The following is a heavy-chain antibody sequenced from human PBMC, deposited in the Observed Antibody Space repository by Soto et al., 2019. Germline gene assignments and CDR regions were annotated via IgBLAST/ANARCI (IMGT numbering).Heavy chain of an antibody. CDR2: MYYSSST. CDR3: ARTEGYSYGNFFDY. Sequence: LSLTCTVSGGSLSSGSYYWSWIRQPPGKGMEWIGYMYYSSSTNYNPSLKSRVTISVKTLKNQLSLKLSCGTAAYTAVYYCARTEGYSYGNFFDYCGQGTLVTVYS. V-gene: IGHV4-61*01. D-gene: IGHD5-18*01. J-gene: IGHJ4*02. CDR1: GGSLSSGSYY.